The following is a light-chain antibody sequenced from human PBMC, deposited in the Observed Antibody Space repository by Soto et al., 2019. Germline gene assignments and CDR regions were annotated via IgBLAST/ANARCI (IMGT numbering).Light chain of an antibody. CDR1: QSVSSNY. CDR3: QQRYNWPPT. J-gene: IGKJ1*01. CDR2: GAS. V-gene: IGKV3-11*01. Sequence: EIVLTQSPGTLSLSPGERATLSCRTSQSVSSNYLAWYQQKRGQSPRLLIYGASHRATGIPARFSGSGSGTDFTLTINSLEPEDFALYYCQQRYNWPPTFGQGTKVDI.